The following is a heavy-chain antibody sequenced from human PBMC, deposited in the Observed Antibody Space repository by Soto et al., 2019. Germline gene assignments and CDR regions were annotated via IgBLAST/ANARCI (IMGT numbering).Heavy chain of an antibody. Sequence: GGSLRLSCAASGFTFSSYAMSWVCQAPGKGLEWVSAISGSGGSTYYADSVKGRFTISRDNSKNTLYLQMNSLRAEDTAVYYCAKDLLGSFVVVVAATDYWGQGTLVTVSS. CDR3: AKDLLGSFVVVVAATDY. J-gene: IGHJ4*02. CDR2: ISGSGGST. CDR1: GFTFSSYA. V-gene: IGHV3-23*01. D-gene: IGHD2-15*01.